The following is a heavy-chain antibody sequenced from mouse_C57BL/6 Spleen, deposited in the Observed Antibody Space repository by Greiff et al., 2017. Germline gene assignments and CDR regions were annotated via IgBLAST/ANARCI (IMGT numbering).Heavy chain of an antibody. CDR3: ARRAGNAMDY. V-gene: IGHV5-17*01. Sequence: EVKLQESGGGLVKPGGSLKLSCAASGFTFSDYGMHWVRQAPEKGLEWVAYISSGSSTNYYADTVKGRFTISRDNAKNTLFLQMTSLRSEDTAMYYCARRAGNAMDYWGQGTSVTVSS. CDR1: GFTFSDYG. J-gene: IGHJ4*01. CDR2: ISSGSSTN. D-gene: IGHD4-1*01.